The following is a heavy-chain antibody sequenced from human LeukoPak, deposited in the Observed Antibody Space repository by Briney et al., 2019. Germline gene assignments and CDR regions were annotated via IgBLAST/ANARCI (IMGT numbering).Heavy chain of an antibody. CDR2: IYSGGST. D-gene: IGHD3-9*01. J-gene: IGHJ4*02. V-gene: IGHV3-53*01. CDR1: GCTVSSNY. Sequence: GGSLRLSCAASGCTVSSNYMSWVRQAPGKGLEWVSVIYSGGSTYYADSVKGRFTISRDNSKNTLYLQMNSLRAEDTAVYYCAREHYDILTGYYYFDYWGQGTLVTVSS. CDR3: AREHYDILTGYYYFDY.